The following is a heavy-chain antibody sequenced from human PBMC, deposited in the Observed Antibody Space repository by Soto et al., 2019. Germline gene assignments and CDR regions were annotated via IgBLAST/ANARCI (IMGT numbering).Heavy chain of an antibody. V-gene: IGHV6-1*01. D-gene: IGHD6-13*01. CDR1: DDSFSSNSAA. Sequence: SQTLILPCAISDDSFSSNSAAWHWIRQYPSRGLEWLGRTYYRSKWYNDYAVSVKSRVTINPDTAKNQFSLQLNSVTPEDTAVYYCARWPRQLKYYDYGMQVWGQLTTVTVSS. CDR2: TYYRSKWYN. J-gene: IGHJ6*02. CDR3: ARWPRQLKYYDYGMQV.